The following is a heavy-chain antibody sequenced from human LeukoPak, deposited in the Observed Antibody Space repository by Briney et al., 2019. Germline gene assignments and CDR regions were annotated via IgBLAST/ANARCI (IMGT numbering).Heavy chain of an antibody. CDR2: IRRHNGNT. CDR3: ARASEPLPGGNTIFLHGMDV. J-gene: IGHJ6*02. CDR1: GYTFTSYG. D-gene: IGHD3-9*01. Sequence: ASVKVSCKASGYTFTSYGISWVRQAPGQGLEWMGWIRRHNGNTNYAQKLQGRLTMTTDTSTSTAYMELRSLRSDDTAVYYCARASEPLPGGNTIFLHGMDVWGQGTTVTVSS. V-gene: IGHV1-18*01.